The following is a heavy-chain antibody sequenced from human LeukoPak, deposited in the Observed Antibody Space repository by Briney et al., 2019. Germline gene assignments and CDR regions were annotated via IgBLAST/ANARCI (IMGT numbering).Heavy chain of an antibody. CDR1: GFTVSSNY. CDR2: IYSGGST. D-gene: IGHD3-16*01. V-gene: IGHV3-53*01. J-gene: IGHJ6*02. Sequence: PGGSLRLSCAASGFTVSSNYMSWVRQAPGKGLEWVSVIYSGGSTYYADSVKGRFTISRDNSKNTLYLQMNSLRAEDTAVYYCARAGMITFGGAHYYYYGMDVWGQGTTVTVSS. CDR3: ARAGMITFGGAHYYYYGMDV.